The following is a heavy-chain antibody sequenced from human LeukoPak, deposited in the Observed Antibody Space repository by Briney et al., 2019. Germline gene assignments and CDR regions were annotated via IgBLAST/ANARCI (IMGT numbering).Heavy chain of an antibody. V-gene: IGHV4-59*01. CDR1: GGSISSYY. CDR2: IYYSGST. CDR3: ARGEYTMAFDY. D-gene: IGHD3-10*01. Sequence: PSETLSLTCTVSGGSISSYYWSWIRQPPGKGLEWIGYIYYSGSTNYNPSLKSRVTISVDTSKDQFSLKLSSVTAADTAVYYCARGEYTMAFDYWGQGTLVTVSS. J-gene: IGHJ4*02.